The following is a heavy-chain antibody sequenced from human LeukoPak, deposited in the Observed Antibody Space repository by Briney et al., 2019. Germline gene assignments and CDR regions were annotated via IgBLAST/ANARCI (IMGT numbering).Heavy chain of an antibody. CDR3: AKGTYYDFWSGYYTVDY. CDR1: GFTFSSYA. Sequence: PGGSLRLSCAASGFTFSSYAMHWVRQAPGKGLEWVAVISYDGSNKYYADSVKGRFTISRDDSKNTLYLQMNSLRAEDTAVYYCAKGTYYDFWSGYYTVDYWGQGTLVTVSS. CDR2: ISYDGSNK. D-gene: IGHD3-3*01. J-gene: IGHJ4*02. V-gene: IGHV3-30-3*01.